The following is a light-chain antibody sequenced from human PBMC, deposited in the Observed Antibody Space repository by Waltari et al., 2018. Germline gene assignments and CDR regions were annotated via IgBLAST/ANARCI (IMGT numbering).Light chain of an antibody. CDR3: QAYDRSLSGSV. V-gene: IGLV1-40*01. CDR1: SSNTGAGYD. Sequence: QSVLTQPPSVSGAPGQRVTISCTGSSSNTGAGYDVNWYQQLPGTAPKLLIYGNSNRLSWLPDRFSGSKSGASASLAISGLQAEDEAEYYCQAYDRSLSGSVFGGGTKLTVL. J-gene: IGLJ2*01. CDR2: GNS.